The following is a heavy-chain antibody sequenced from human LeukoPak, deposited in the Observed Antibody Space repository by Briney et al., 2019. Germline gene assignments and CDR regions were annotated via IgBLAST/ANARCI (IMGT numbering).Heavy chain of an antibody. CDR1: GFTFSIYT. J-gene: IGHJ6*02. V-gene: IGHV3-53*05. D-gene: IGHD3-10*01. CDR3: AGSSAYYYYGMDV. Sequence: PGGSLRLSCAASGFTFSIYTMSWVRQAPGKGLEWVSVSYSGGSTYYADSVKGRFTISRDNSKNTLYLQVSSLRAEDTAVYYCAGSSAYYYYGMDVWGQGTTVTVSS. CDR2: SYSGGST.